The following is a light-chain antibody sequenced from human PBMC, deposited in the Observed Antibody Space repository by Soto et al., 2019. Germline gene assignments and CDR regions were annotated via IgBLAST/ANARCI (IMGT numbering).Light chain of an antibody. Sequence: QSVLTQPASVSGSPGQSITISCTGTSNNVGSHNLVSWYQQHPGKAPKLMISEVTKRPSGVSHRFSGSKSGNTASLTISGLQAEDEADYYCCSYAGTSTPYRFGTGTKLTVL. CDR2: EVT. V-gene: IGLV2-23*02. J-gene: IGLJ1*01. CDR1: SNNVGSHNL. CDR3: CSYAGTSTPYR.